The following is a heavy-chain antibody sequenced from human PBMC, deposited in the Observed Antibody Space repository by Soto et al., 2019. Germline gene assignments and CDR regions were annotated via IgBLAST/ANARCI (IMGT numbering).Heavy chain of an antibody. CDR1: GGSLSSYY. V-gene: IGHV4-59*08. CDR2: MYNSGSA. CDR3: ARHGAIYSNSWYDFDY. J-gene: IGHJ4*02. Sequence: PSETLSLTCTVSGGSLSSYYWSWIRQPPGKGLEWVGYMYNSGSANYNPSLKSRVTISVDMSQNQSSLKLTSVTAADTAVYYCARHGAIYSNSWYDFDYWGQGTLVTVSS. D-gene: IGHD6-13*01.